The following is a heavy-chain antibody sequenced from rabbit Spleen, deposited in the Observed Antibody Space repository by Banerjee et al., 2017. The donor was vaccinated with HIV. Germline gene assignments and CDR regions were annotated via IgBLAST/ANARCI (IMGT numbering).Heavy chain of an antibody. V-gene: IGHV1S47*01. CDR2: IVNGNGNT. D-gene: IGHD4-1*01. CDR1: GFSFSSSD. J-gene: IGHJ4*01. Sequence: LEESGGGLVQPEGSLALTCKASGFSFSSSDYICWVRQAPGKGPEWIACIVNGNGNTYYASWVNGRFTISRSTSLATVTLQVTSLTVADTATYFCAREGGIVVAGAFNLWGPGTLVTVS. CDR3: AREGGIVVAGAFNL.